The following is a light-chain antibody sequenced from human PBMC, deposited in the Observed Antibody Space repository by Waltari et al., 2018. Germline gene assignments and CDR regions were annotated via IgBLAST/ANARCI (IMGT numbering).Light chain of an antibody. CDR2: GAT. V-gene: IGKV1-39*01. J-gene: IGKJ1*01. Sequence: DIKMTQPPSSLPPSVVAGVTISCRASQRISSYLNWYQQEPGKAPRLLIYGATSLQSGVPSRFSGSGSGTDFTLTISSLQPEDFATYYCQQTYKTPRTFGQGTKVDI. CDR3: QQTYKTPRT. CDR1: QRISSY.